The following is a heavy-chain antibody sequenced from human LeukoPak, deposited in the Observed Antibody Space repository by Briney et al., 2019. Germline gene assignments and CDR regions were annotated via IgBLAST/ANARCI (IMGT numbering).Heavy chain of an antibody. CDR3: AKLLPN. CDR1: GFTFSSYW. J-gene: IGHJ4*02. V-gene: IGHV3-23*01. Sequence: GGSLRLSCAASGFTFSSYWMSWVRQAPGKGLEWVSTIGASDGTTYYADSVKGRFTISRDNSKNTLYLQMNSLRAEDTAIYYCAKLLPNWGQGTLVTVSS. CDR2: IGASDGTT.